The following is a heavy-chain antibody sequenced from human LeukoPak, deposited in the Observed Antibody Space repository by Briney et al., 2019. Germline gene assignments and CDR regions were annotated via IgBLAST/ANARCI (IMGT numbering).Heavy chain of an antibody. D-gene: IGHD5-18*01. V-gene: IGHV3-21*01. CDR3: ARDRSYGFDY. Sequence: NPGGSLRLSCAASGFTFSSYSMNWVRQAPGKGLEWVSSISSSSSYIYYADSVKGRFTISRDNAKNSLFLQMNSLGAEDTALYYCARDRSYGFDYWGQGTLVTVSS. CDR1: GFTFSSYS. J-gene: IGHJ4*02. CDR2: ISSSSSYI.